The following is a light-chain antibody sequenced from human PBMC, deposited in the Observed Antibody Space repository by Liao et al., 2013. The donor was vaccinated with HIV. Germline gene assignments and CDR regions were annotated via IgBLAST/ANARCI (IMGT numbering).Light chain of an antibody. CDR2: QDT. V-gene: IGLV3-1*01. CDR1: KLGDKH. J-gene: IGLJ2*01. CDR3: QAWDRNTAI. Sequence: SYELTQPPSLSVSPGQTASITCSGDKLGDKHACWYQQKPGQSPVLVIYQDTYRPSGIPERFSGSNSGNTATLTISGTQPTDEADYYCQAWDRNTAIFGGGTKLTVL.